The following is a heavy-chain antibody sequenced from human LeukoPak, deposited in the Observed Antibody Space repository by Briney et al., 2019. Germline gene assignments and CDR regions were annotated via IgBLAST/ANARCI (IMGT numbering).Heavy chain of an antibody. CDR1: GGSISSGSYY. Sequence: SETLSLTCTVSGGSISSGSYYWSWIRQPPGRGLEWIGYIYYSGSTNYNPSLKSRVTISVDTSRNQFSLKLSSVTAADTAVYYCARSAYGDLDYWGQGTLVTVSS. V-gene: IGHV4-61*01. D-gene: IGHD4-17*01. J-gene: IGHJ4*02. CDR2: IYYSGST. CDR3: ARSAYGDLDY.